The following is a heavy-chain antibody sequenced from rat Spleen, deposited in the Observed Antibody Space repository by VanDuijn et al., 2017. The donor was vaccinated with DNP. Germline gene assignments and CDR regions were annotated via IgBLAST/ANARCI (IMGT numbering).Heavy chain of an antibody. V-gene: IGHV5S11*01. D-gene: IGHD5-1*01. CDR2: ISTSGGST. Sequence: EVHLVESGGGLVQPGRSMKLSCAASGFTFSNSDMAWVRQAPTKGLEWVASISTSGGSTYYRDSVKGRFTISRDNAKSTLYLQMDSLRSEETATYYCARVQLGYYTLDVWGQGTSVTVSS. J-gene: IGHJ4*01. CDR1: GFTFSNSD. CDR3: ARVQLGYYTLDV.